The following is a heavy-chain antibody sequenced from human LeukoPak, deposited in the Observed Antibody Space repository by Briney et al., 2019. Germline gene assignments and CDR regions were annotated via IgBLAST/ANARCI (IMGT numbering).Heavy chain of an antibody. CDR2: IYHSGST. Sequence: SETLSLTCTVSGYSISSGYYWGWIRQPPGKGLEWIGSIYHSGSTYYNPSLKSRVTISVDTSKNQFSLKLSSVTAADTAVYYCARGIVGADAFDIWGQGTVVTVSS. CDR3: ARGIVGADAFDI. J-gene: IGHJ3*02. CDR1: GYSISSGYY. D-gene: IGHD1-26*01. V-gene: IGHV4-38-2*02.